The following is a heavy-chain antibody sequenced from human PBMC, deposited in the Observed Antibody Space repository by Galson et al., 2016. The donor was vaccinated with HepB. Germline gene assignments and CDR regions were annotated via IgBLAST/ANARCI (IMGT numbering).Heavy chain of an antibody. J-gene: IGHJ4*02. Sequence: SLRLSCAASGFTFTSFWMHWVRQAPGKGLVWVSRINEDGRITNYADSVKGRFTISRDNAKNTLYLQMNSLRVEDTAVYYCARDLSGYSDYWGQGTLVAVSS. CDR1: GFTFTSFW. CDR2: INEDGRIT. CDR3: ARDLSGYSDY. V-gene: IGHV3-74*01. D-gene: IGHD3-3*01.